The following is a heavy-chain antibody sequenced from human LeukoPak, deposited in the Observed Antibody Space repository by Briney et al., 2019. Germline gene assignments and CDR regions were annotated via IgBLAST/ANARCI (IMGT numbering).Heavy chain of an antibody. Sequence: GGSLRLSCAASGFTVKKDYMTWVRQAPGKGLEWVSTVYIGAGTHYADAVSGRFTTSIDNSEDILYLQMNRLRADDTATYFCVRVFSDSRFQLYWFWGQGTLVTVSS. V-gene: IGHV3-66*01. D-gene: IGHD3-22*01. CDR2: VYIGAGT. J-gene: IGHJ4*02. CDR3: VRVFSDSRFQLYWF. CDR1: GFTVKKDY.